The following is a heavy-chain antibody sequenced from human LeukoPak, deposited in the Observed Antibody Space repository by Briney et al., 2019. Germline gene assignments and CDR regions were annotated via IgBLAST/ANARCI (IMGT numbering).Heavy chain of an antibody. D-gene: IGHD3-10*01. V-gene: IGHV3-21*01. CDR2: ISSSSSYI. CDR3: ARDLSWGPITMVRGVRGYFDY. Sequence: GGSLRLSCAASGFTFSSYSMNWVRQAPGKGLEWASSISSSSSYIYYADSVKGRFTISRDNAKNSLYLQMNSLRAEDTAVYYCARDLSWGPITMVRGVRGYFDYWGQGTLVTVSS. CDR1: GFTFSSYS. J-gene: IGHJ4*02.